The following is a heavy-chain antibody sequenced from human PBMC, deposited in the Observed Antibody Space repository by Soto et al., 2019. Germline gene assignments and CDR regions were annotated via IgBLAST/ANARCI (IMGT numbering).Heavy chain of an antibody. CDR3: ARGRYDYAST. D-gene: IGHD4-17*01. J-gene: IGHJ5*02. CDR2: INHSGST. V-gene: IGHV4-34*01. CDR1: GGSFSGYY. Sequence: SETLSLTCAVYGGSFSGYYWSWIRQPPGKGLEWIGEINHSGSTNYNPSLKSRVTISVDTSKNQFSLKLSSVTAADTAVYYCARGRYDYASTWGQGTLVTVSS.